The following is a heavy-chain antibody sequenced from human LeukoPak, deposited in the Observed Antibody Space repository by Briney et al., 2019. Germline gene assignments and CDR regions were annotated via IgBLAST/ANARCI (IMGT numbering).Heavy chain of an antibody. CDR3: ARGSSSFEEFVDY. V-gene: IGHV1-2*02. CDR1: GYTFTDYY. Sequence: ASVKVSCKAFGYTFTDYYMYWVRQAPGQGLEWMGWINPNSGDTNYAQKLQGRVTMTTDTSTSTAYMELRSLRSDDTAVYYCARGSSSFEEFVDYWGQGTLVTVSS. D-gene: IGHD6-6*01. J-gene: IGHJ4*02. CDR2: INPNSGDT.